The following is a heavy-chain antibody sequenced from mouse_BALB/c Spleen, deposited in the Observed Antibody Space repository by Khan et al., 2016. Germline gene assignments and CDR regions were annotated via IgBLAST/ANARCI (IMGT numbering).Heavy chain of an antibody. V-gene: IGHV1-69*02. CDR1: GYAFTSYW. CDR2: IDPSDSYT. J-gene: IGHJ4*01. D-gene: IGHD1-1*01. Sequence: QVQLQQSGTELVKPGASVKLSCKASGYAFTSYWMHWVRQRPGYGLEWIGKIDPSDSYTNYNQKFMGRATLTVDKSSTTAYVQFSSLTFEDSAVYYCARSPAVAAGDAVDYWGQGTSVTVSS. CDR3: ARSPAVAAGDAVDY.